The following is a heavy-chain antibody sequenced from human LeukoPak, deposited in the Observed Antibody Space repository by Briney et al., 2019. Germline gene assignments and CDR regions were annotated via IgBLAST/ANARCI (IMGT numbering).Heavy chain of an antibody. CDR1: GFTFSSYA. CDR2: ISGSGGST. D-gene: IGHD2-2*01. CDR3: AKGRKYCSSTSCSNLDY. V-gene: IGHV3-23*01. Sequence: GGSLRLSCAASGFTFSSYAMSWVRQAPGKGLEWVSAISGSGGSTYYADSVKGRFTISRDNSKNTLYLQMSSLRAEDTAVYYCAKGRKYCSSTSCSNLDYWGQGTLVTVSS. J-gene: IGHJ4*02.